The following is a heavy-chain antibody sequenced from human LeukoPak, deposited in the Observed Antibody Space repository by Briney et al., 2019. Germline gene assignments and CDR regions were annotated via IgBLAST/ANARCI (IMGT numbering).Heavy chain of an antibody. CDR3: ARHRYSSSQDAFDI. D-gene: IGHD6-13*01. CDR2: IDPSDSYT. J-gene: IGHJ3*02. V-gene: IGHV5-10-1*01. CDR1: GYSFTSYW. Sequence: GESLKISCKGSGYSFTSYWISWVRQMPGKGLEWMGRIDPSDSYTNYSPSFQGHVTISADKSIRTAYLQWSSLKASDTAMYYCARHRYSSSQDAFDIWGQGTMVTVSS.